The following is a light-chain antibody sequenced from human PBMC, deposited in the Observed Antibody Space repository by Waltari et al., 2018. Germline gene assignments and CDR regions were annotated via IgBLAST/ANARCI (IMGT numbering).Light chain of an antibody. Sequence: EIVLTQPPPALSLSPGERATLSCRSSHRVTSSSLTWYQQKLGQAPRLLIYGTSSRATGTPDRFSGSGSGTDFNLTISRLEPEDFAVYYCQQYDGEVVTFGGGTKVEI. CDR1: HRVTSSS. CDR3: QQYDGEVVT. J-gene: IGKJ4*01. CDR2: GTS. V-gene: IGKV3-20*01.